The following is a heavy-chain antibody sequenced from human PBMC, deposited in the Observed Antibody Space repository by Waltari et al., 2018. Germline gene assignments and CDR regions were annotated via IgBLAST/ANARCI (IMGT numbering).Heavy chain of an antibody. J-gene: IGHJ4*02. CDR1: GFPSDNFG. V-gene: IGHV3-74*02. CDR3: ARSLAGRWYLGFDC. CDR2: ISNDGSTT. D-gene: IGHD6-13*01. Sequence: EEQLVESGGGLLPPGGSVRLSCAASGFPSDNFGMLWVRLVPGKGLVWLARISNDGSTTNYADFVNGRFTISRDDAKNMLYLQMNSLRAEDTAVYYCARSLAGRWYLGFDCWGQGVLVTVSS.